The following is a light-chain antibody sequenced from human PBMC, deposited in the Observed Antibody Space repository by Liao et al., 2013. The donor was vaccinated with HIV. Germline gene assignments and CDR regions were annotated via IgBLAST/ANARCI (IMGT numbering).Light chain of an antibody. CDR3: QVWDSSINYV. CDR2: QDS. CDR1: KLGDKY. Sequence: SYELTQPPSVSVSPGQTASITCSGDKLGDKYACWYQQKPGQSPVLVIYQDSKRPSGIPERFSGSNSGNTATLTISGTQAIDEADYYCQVWDSSINYVFGTGTKVTVL. V-gene: IGLV3-1*01. J-gene: IGLJ1*01.